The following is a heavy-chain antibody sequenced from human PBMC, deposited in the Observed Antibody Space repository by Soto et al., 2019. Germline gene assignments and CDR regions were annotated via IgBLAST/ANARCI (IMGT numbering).Heavy chain of an antibody. CDR2: ISAYNGNT. J-gene: IGHJ6*03. Sequence: QDQLVQSGVEVKKPGASVKVSCKASGYSFTNYGITWVRQAPGQGFEWMGWISAYNGNTNYAQKFQGRVTMTTDASTSPAYLGLGSLRSDATAVYYCARDRGVAPPVAGNTHYYYYMDVWGKGTTVTVSS. D-gene: IGHD6-19*01. CDR3: ARDRGVAPPVAGNTHYYYYMDV. V-gene: IGHV1-18*01. CDR1: GYSFTNYG.